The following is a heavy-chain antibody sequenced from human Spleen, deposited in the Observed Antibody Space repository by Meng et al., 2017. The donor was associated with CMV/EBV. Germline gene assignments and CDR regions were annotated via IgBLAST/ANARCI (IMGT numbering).Heavy chain of an antibody. CDR2: ISYDGSYK. V-gene: IGHV3-30-3*01. J-gene: IGHJ4*02. D-gene: IGHD6-6*01. Sequence: GGSLRLSCAASGFTFSNYAMHWVRQAPGKGLEWVAVISYDGSYKYSADSVKGRFSISRDTSKNTVYLQMNSLRTEDTAVYFCASLSSSVDYWGQGTLVTVSS. CDR3: ASLSSSVDY. CDR1: GFTFSNYA.